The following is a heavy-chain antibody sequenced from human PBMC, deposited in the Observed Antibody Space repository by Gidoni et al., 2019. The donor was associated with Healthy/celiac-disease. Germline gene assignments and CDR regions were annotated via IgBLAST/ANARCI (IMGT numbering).Heavy chain of an antibody. CDR1: GYTFTRYY. J-gene: IGHJ3*02. Sequence: VQLVQSGAEVKKPGASVKVSCKASGYTFTRYYMHWVRQAPGQGLEWMGIINPSGGSTSYAQKFQVRVTMTRDTSTSTVYMELSSLRSEDTAVYYCASLYSSGWYGGHDAFDIWGQGTMVTVSS. CDR3: ASLYSSGWYGGHDAFDI. CDR2: INPSGGST. V-gene: IGHV1-46*01. D-gene: IGHD6-19*01.